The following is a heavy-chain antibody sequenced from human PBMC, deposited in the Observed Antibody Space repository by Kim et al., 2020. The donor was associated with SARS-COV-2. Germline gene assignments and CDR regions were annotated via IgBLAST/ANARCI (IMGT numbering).Heavy chain of an antibody. V-gene: IGHV3-48*02. CDR3: ARDLKGYYSVDY. CDR2: ISGSGTDI. J-gene: IGHJ4*02. CDR1: GFIFTSYS. Sequence: GGSLRLSCAASGFIFTSYSMNWVRQAPGKGLEWVSYISGSGTDIYYADSVKGRFTISGDNAWNSLYLQMNSLRDEDAAIYYCARDLKGYYSVDYWGQGTLVTVSS. D-gene: IGHD3-22*01.